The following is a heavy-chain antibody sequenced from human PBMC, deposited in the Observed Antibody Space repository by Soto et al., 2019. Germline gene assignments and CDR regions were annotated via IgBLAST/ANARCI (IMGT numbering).Heavy chain of an antibody. Sequence: GGSLRLSCVASGFVFKNYEMNWVRQAPGKGLEWISYISNSGNTIYVADSMRGRFAISRDNAKNSLFLQMNSLRADDTAVYYCARDIDNRDYYYGLDVWGQGTTVTVSS. J-gene: IGHJ6*02. CDR2: ISNSGNTI. CDR1: GFVFKNYE. CDR3: ARDIDNRDYYYGLDV. D-gene: IGHD1-20*01. V-gene: IGHV3-48*03.